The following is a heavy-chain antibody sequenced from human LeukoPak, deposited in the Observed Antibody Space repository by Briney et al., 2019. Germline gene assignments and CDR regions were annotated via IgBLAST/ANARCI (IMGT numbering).Heavy chain of an antibody. V-gene: IGHV4-34*01. CDR3: ARGEVVLYYYYYYGMDV. Sequence: SETLSLTCAVYGGSFSGYYWSWIRQPPGKGLEWIGEINHSGSTNYNPSLKSRVTISVDTSKNQSSLKLSSVTAADTAVYYCARGEVVLYYYYYYGMDVWGQGTTVTVSS. CDR1: GGSFSGYY. D-gene: IGHD3-22*01. CDR2: INHSGST. J-gene: IGHJ6*02.